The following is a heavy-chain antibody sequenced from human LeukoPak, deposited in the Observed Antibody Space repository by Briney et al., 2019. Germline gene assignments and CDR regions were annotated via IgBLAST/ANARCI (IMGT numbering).Heavy chain of an antibody. J-gene: IGHJ4*02. CDR2: INPSSGGT. Sequence: ASVKVSRKASGYTFTGYYMHWVRQAPGQGLEWMGRINPSSGGTDYAQKFQGRVTMTRDTSLSTAFMELSRLRSDDTAVYNCARGKSYYFDYWGQGTLVTVSS. V-gene: IGHV1-2*06. CDR3: ARGKSYYFDY. CDR1: GYTFTGYY.